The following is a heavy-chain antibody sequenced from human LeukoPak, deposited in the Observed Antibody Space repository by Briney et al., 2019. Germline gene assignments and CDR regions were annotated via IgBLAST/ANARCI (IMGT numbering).Heavy chain of an antibody. CDR2: ISWNSGSI. V-gene: IGHV3-9*01. CDR3: AKDTNYYGSGSLSY. Sequence: QPGRSLRLSCAASGFTFDDYAMHWVRQAPGKGLEWVSGISWNSGSIGYADSVKGRFTISRDNAKNSLNLQMNSLRAEDTALYYCAKDTNYYGSGSLSYWGQGTLVTVSS. D-gene: IGHD3-10*01. J-gene: IGHJ4*02. CDR1: GFTFDDYA.